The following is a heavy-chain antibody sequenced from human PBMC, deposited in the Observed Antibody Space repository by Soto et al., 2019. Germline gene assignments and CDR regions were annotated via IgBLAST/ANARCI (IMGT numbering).Heavy chain of an antibody. J-gene: IGHJ4*02. Sequence: QVQLQESGPGLVKPSETLSLTCTVSGGSISSYYWSWNRQPPGKGLEWIGYIYYSGSTNYNPSLKSRVTTSVDTSKNQFSLKLSSVTAADTAVYYCARERGTVGDFDYWGQGTLVTVSS. V-gene: IGHV4-59*01. CDR3: ARERGTVGDFDY. CDR1: GGSISSYY. D-gene: IGHD3-16*01. CDR2: IYYSGST.